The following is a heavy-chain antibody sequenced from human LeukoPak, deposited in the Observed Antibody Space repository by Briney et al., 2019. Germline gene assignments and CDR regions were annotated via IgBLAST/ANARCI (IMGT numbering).Heavy chain of an antibody. D-gene: IGHD2-2*01. CDR1: GFTFSTYW. CDR2: INSDWTST. J-gene: IGHJ4*02. Sequence: PGGSLRLSCAGSGFTFSTYWMCWVRQAPGKGLVLVSCINSDWTSTNYADSVKGRFTISRDNAKNTLYLQMNSLRAEDTAVYYCSTGHCTSTSCSSRDYWGQGTLVTVSS. V-gene: IGHV3-74*01. CDR3: STGHCTSTSCSSRDY.